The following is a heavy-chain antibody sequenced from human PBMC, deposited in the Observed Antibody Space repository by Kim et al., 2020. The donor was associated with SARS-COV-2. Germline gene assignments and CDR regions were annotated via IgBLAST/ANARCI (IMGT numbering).Heavy chain of an antibody. V-gene: IGHV4-39*01. Sequence: SETLSLTCTVSGGSISSSSYYWGWIRQPPGKGLEWIGSIYYSGSTYYNPSLKSRVTISVDTSKNQFSLKLSSVTAADTAVYYCASRLYGCWDIWGQGTMVTVSS. CDR3: ASRLYGCWDI. CDR2: IYYSGST. CDR1: GGSISSSSYY. J-gene: IGHJ3*02. D-gene: IGHD2-2*02.